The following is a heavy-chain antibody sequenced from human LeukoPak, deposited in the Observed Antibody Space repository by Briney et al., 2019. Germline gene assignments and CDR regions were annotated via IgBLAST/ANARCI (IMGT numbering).Heavy chain of an antibody. J-gene: IGHJ5*02. Sequence: SETLSLTCTVSGDSVSSDSYTWTWIRQPPGKGLEWIGHIYDNRISNYNPSLKSRVMISADTSKNQFSLKPRSVTAADTAVYYCARDKDIYYGSGRFDPWGQGTLVTVSS. CDR2: IYDNRIS. CDR1: GDSVSSDSYT. V-gene: IGHV4-61*01. CDR3: ARDKDIYYGSGRFDP. D-gene: IGHD3-10*01.